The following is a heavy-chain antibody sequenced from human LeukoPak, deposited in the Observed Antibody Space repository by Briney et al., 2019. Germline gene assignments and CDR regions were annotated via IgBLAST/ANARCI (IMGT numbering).Heavy chain of an antibody. CDR2: IYYSGST. CDR1: GGSISSYY. Sequence: PSETLSLTCTVSGGSISSYYWSWIRQPPGKGLEWIGYIYYSGSTNYNPSLKSRVTISVDTSKNQFSLKLSSVTAADTAVYYCARHDYSNYPVDYWGQGTLVTVSS. V-gene: IGHV4-59*08. CDR3: ARHDYSNYPVDY. J-gene: IGHJ4*02. D-gene: IGHD4-11*01.